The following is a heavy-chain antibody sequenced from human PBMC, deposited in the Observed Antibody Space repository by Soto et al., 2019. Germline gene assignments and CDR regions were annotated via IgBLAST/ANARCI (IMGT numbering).Heavy chain of an antibody. D-gene: IGHD2-15*01. J-gene: IGHJ4*02. Sequence: PSETLSLTCTVSGGSISSSSYYWGWIRQPPGKGLEWIGSISSSGSTYYNPSLKSRVTISVDTSKNQFSLKLSSVTAADTAVYYWARHTPAFSFSDHWGQGTLVPVSS. CDR1: GGSISSSSYY. CDR2: ISSSGST. V-gene: IGHV4-39*01. CDR3: ARHTPAFSFSDH.